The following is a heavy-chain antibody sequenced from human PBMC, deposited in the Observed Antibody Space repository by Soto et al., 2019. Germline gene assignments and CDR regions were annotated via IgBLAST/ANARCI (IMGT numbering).Heavy chain of an antibody. V-gene: IGHV4-31*03. Sequence: PSETLSLTCTVSGGSISSGGYYWSWIRQHPGKGLEWIGYIYYSGSTYYNPSLKSRVTISVDTSKNQFSLKLSSVTAADTAVYYCARMDTAVAGTIGYWGQGTLVTVSS. CDR2: IYYSGST. D-gene: IGHD6-19*01. CDR1: GGSISSGGYY. CDR3: ARMDTAVAGTIGY. J-gene: IGHJ4*02.